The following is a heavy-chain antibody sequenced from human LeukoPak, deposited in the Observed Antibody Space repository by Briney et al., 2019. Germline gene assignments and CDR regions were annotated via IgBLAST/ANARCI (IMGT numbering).Heavy chain of an antibody. CDR2: IYYSGST. Sequence: SETLSLTCSVSGGSISSRSYYWGWIRQPPGKGLEWIGSIYYSGSTYYNPSLKSRVTISVDTSKNQFSLKLSSVTAADTAVYYCARAIVVVPAAIVDAFDIWGQGTMVTVSS. V-gene: IGHV4-39*07. CDR3: ARAIVVVPAAIVDAFDI. J-gene: IGHJ3*02. D-gene: IGHD2-2*01. CDR1: GGSISSRSYY.